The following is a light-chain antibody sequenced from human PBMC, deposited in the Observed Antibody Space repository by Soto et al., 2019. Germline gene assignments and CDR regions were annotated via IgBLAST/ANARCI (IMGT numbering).Light chain of an antibody. J-gene: IGLJ1*01. CDR2: EGS. CDR3: CAYAGGDHLFV. CDR1: SSDIGGFGL. Sequence: QSALAQPASVSGSPGQSITISCTGSSSDIGGFGLVSWYRHDPGGAPQLIIFEGSKRPSGVSSRFSGSKSGNAASLTISGLQADDEADYYCCAYAGGDHLFVFGAGTKLTVL. V-gene: IGLV2-23*01.